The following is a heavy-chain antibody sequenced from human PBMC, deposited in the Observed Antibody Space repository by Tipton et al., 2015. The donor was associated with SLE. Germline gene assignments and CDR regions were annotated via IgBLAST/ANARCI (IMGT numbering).Heavy chain of an antibody. D-gene: IGHD3-3*01. CDR3: AREALGYDFWSGYHYGMDV. CDR2: ISSSSSYI. J-gene: IGHJ6*02. V-gene: IGHV3-21*01. CDR1: GFTFSSYN. Sequence: SLRLSCAASGFTFSSYNMNWVRQAPGKRLEWVSSISSSSSYIYYADSLKGRFAISRDNAKNSLYLQMNSLRAEDTAVYYCAREALGYDFWSGYHYGMDVWGQGTTVTVSS.